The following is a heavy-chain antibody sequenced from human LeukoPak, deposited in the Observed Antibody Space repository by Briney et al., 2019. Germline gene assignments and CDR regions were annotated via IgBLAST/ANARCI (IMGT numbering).Heavy chain of an antibody. D-gene: IGHD2-15*01. CDR3: AKLPERGYCSGGSCYPDAFDI. V-gene: IGHV3-30*02. CDR2: IRYDGSNK. CDR1: GFTFSDHY. J-gene: IGHJ3*02. Sequence: AGGSLRLSCAASGFTFSDHYMHWVRQAPGKGLEWVAFIRYDGSNKYYADSVKGRFTISRDNSKNTLYLQMNSLRAEDTAVYYCAKLPERGYCSGGSCYPDAFDIWGQGTMVTVSS.